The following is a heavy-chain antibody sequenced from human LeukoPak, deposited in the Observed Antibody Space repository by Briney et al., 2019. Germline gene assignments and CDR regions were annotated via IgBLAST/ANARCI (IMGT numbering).Heavy chain of an antibody. CDR1: GYTFTGYY. Sequence: GESLKISCKASGYTFTGYYMHWVRQAPGQGLEWMGWINPNSGGTNYAQKFQGRVTMTRDTSISTAYMELSRLRSDDTAVYYCARVARESGWYQGGNWFDPWGQGTLVTVSS. V-gene: IGHV1-2*02. CDR3: ARVARESGWYQGGNWFDP. D-gene: IGHD6-19*01. J-gene: IGHJ5*02. CDR2: INPNSGGT.